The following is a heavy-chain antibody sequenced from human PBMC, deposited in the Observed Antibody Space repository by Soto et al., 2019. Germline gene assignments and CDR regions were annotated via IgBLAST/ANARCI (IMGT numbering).Heavy chain of an antibody. D-gene: IGHD3-22*01. CDR3: AAESSYDSSGSDY. CDR1: GFTFTSSA. CDR2: IVVGSGNT. V-gene: IGHV1-58*01. Sequence: SVKVSCKASGFTFTSSAVQWVRQARGQRLEWIGWIVVGSGNTNYAQKFQERVTITRDMSTSTAYMELSSLRSEDTAVYYCAAESSYDSSGSDYWGQGTLVTVSS. J-gene: IGHJ4*02.